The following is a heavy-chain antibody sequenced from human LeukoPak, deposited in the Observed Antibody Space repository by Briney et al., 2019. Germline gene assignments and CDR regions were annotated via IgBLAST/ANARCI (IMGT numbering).Heavy chain of an antibody. Sequence: ASVKVSCKGSGYTFTSYGITWVRQAPGQGLEWMGWISAYNGNTDYAQRLQGRLIMTTDTSTSTANMELRSLRSDDTAVYYCARDSVEMPTVNDNWGQGTLVTVSS. CDR3: ARDSVEMPTVNDN. CDR1: GYTFTSYG. CDR2: ISAYNGNT. J-gene: IGHJ4*02. D-gene: IGHD4-4*01. V-gene: IGHV1-18*01.